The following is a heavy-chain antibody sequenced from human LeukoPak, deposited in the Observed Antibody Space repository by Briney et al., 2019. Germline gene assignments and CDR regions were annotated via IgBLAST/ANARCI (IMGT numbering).Heavy chain of an antibody. D-gene: IGHD1-7*01. J-gene: IGHJ3*02. CDR1: GFTVSSNY. CDR2: IYSGGST. V-gene: IGHV3-53*01. Sequence: GGSLRLFCAASGFTVSSNYMSWVRQAPGKGLEWVSVIYSGGSTYYADSVKGRFTISRDNSKNTLYLQMNSLRAEDTAVYYCARGWNYDAFDIWGQGTMVTVSS. CDR3: ARGWNYDAFDI.